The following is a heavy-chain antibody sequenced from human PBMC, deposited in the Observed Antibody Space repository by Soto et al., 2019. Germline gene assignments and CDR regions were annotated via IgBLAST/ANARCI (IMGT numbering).Heavy chain of an antibody. CDR2: INYSGST. V-gene: IGHV4-34*01. CDR1: GGSVSGYY. Sequence: QVQLQQWGAGLLKPSETLSLTCTVYGGSVSGYYWSWIRQPPGKGLEWIGEINYSGSTNYNPSPNSRLTISADTSKNQFSMQLNSVTAADTAVYYCARGGYGGNSGLVHLDYGGQGTLFTFSS. J-gene: IGHJ4*02. CDR3: ARGGYGGNSGLVHLDY. D-gene: IGHD6-6*01.